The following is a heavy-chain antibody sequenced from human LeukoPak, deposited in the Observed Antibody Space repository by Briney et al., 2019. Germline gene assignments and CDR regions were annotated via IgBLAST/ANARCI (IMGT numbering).Heavy chain of an antibody. D-gene: IGHD3-22*01. J-gene: IGHJ5*02. Sequence: PGGSLRLSCAASGFTFSSYGMHWVRQAPGKGLEWVAFIRYDGSNKYYADSVKGRFTISRDNSKNTLYLQMNSLRAEDTAVYYCAKWGNLGYYDSLLWFDPWGQGTLVTVSS. CDR1: GFTFSSYG. V-gene: IGHV3-30*02. CDR3: AKWGNLGYYDSLLWFDP. CDR2: IRYDGSNK.